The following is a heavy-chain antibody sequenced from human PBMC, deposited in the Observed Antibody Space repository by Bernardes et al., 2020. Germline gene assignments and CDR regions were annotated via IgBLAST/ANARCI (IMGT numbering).Heavy chain of an antibody. D-gene: IGHD1-7*01. CDR3: ATVGGLGLELPFDP. CDR1: GYTLTELS. J-gene: IGHJ5*02. CDR2: FDPEDGET. V-gene: IGHV1-24*01. Sequence: ASVKVSCKVSGYTLTELSMHWVRQAPGKGLEWMGGFDPEDGETIYAQKFQGRVTMTEDTSTDTAYMELSSLRSEDTAVYYCATVGGLGLELPFDPWGQGTLVTVSS.